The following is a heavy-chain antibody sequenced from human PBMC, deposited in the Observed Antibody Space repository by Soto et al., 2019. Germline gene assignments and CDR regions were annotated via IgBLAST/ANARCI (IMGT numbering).Heavy chain of an antibody. V-gene: IGHV1-3*01. Sequence: GXSVKVSFTGSGYTFTSYAKHLVRQAPGQRLEWMGWINAGNGNTKYSQKFQGRVTITRDTSASTAYMELSSLRSEDTAVYYCARETAAAAFDDWGQGTLVTVSS. D-gene: IGHD6-13*01. CDR2: INAGNGNT. J-gene: IGHJ4*02. CDR3: ARETAAAAFDD. CDR1: GYTFTSYA.